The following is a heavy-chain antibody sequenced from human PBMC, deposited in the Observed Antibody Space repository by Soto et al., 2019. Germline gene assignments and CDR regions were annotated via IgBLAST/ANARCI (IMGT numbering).Heavy chain of an antibody. CDR1: GFAFSDYW. CDR3: AKVHSSGWYPGRADYYYYGMDV. CDR2: INIDESST. J-gene: IGHJ6*02. D-gene: IGHD6-19*01. V-gene: IGHV3-74*03. Sequence: PRGSLRLSCAASGFAFSDYWMHWVLQAPGKGLVWVSRINIDESSTTYADSVRGRFSISRDNAKNTLYLQMNSLRAEDTAVYYCAKVHSSGWYPGRADYYYYGMDVWGQGTTVTVSS.